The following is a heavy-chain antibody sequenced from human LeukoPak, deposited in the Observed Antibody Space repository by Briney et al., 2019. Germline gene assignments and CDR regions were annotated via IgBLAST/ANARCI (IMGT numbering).Heavy chain of an antibody. CDR2: INHSGST. D-gene: IGHD4-17*01. CDR1: GGSFSGYY. J-gene: IGHJ4*02. CDR3: ARESFYGDSD. V-gene: IGHV4-34*01. Sequence: SETLSLTCAVYGGSFSGYYWSWIRQPPGKGLEWIGEINHSGSTNYNPSLKSRVPISVDTSKNQFSLKLSSVTAADTAVYYCARESFYGDSDWGQGTLVTVSS.